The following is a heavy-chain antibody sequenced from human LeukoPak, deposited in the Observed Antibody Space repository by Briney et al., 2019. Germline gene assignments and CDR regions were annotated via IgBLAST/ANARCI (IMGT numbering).Heavy chain of an antibody. D-gene: IGHD1-26*01. CDR1: GYTFTSYY. Sequence: GASVKVSCKASGYTFTSYYMHWVRQAPGQGLEWMGIINPSGGSTSYAQKFQGRVTMTRDMSTSTVYMELSSLRSEDTAVYYCASDAFSSGSYPDYWGQGTLVTVSP. J-gene: IGHJ4*02. V-gene: IGHV1-46*01. CDR3: ASDAFSSGSYPDY. CDR2: INPSGGST.